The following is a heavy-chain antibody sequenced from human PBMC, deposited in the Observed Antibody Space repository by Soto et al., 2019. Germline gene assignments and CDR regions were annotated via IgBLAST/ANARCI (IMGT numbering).Heavy chain of an antibody. D-gene: IGHD2-15*01. Sequence: EVQLVESGGGLVKPGGSLRLSCAASGFSFSNAWMNWDRQAPGKGLEWVGRIKRKIDGEATDYAGPVKGRFTVFRDDSKSALYLQMNSLKGDDTAVYYCTTGSVGGVWGQGTTVTVS. CDR2: IKRKIDGEAT. CDR1: GFSFSNAW. V-gene: IGHV3-15*07. J-gene: IGHJ6*02. CDR3: TTGSVGGV.